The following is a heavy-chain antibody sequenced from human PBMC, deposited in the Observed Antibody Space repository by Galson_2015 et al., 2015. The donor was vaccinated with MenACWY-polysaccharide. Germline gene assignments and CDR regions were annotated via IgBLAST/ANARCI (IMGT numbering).Heavy chain of an antibody. CDR3: AKDSSVFWGPLIPNWFDP. D-gene: IGHD3-16*01. Sequence: SLRLSCAASGFTFSKSVMNWVRQAPGKGLEWVSVISGDGADTDYADSVKGRFTISRDNSKNTLYLQMNSLTAEDTAVYYCAKDSSVFWGPLIPNWFDPWGRGTRVTVSS. CDR1: GFTFSKSV. CDR2: ISGDGADT. J-gene: IGHJ5*02. V-gene: IGHV3-23*01.